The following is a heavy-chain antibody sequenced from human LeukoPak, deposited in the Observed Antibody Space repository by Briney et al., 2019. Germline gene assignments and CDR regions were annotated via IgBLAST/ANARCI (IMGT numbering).Heavy chain of an antibody. D-gene: IGHD1-26*01. CDR1: GFTVSSNY. Sequence: GGSLRLSCAASGFTVSSNYMSWVRQAPGKGLEWVSVIYSGSSTYYADSVKGRFTISRDSSRNTLFLHMNTLRAEDTAIYYCAKDRTVGASYWYFDLWGRGTLVTVSS. CDR2: IYSGSST. CDR3: AKDRTVGASYWYFDL. V-gene: IGHV3-53*01. J-gene: IGHJ2*01.